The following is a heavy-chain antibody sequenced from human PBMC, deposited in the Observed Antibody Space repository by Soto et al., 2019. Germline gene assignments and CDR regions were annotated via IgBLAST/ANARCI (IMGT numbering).Heavy chain of an antibody. CDR1: GFSFSDLS. V-gene: IGHV3-23*05. Sequence: EVRLLGSGGDLVRPGGSLRLSCAASGFSFSDLSMSWVRQVPGKGLEWVAFIDLSGTMTHYSESVKGRFTISKDKAKETVYLQMNSLRVEDAAVYYCTKDRVPDDIWSFDYWGQGALVTVSS. J-gene: IGHJ4*02. D-gene: IGHD3-22*01. CDR3: TKDRVPDDIWSFDY. CDR2: IDLSGTMT.